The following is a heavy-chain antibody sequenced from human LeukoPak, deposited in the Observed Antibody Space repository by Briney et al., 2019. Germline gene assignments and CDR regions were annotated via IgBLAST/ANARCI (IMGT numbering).Heavy chain of an antibody. CDR1: GFTFSSYA. CDR3: ARDRVNWNDVGGLFDY. D-gene: IGHD1-1*01. Sequence: PGGSLRLSCAASGFTFSSYAMSWVRQAPGKGLEWVSAISGSGGSTYYADSVKGRFTFSRDNSKNTLYLQMNSLRAEDTAVYYCARDRVNWNDVGGLFDYWGQGALVTVSS. CDR2: ISGSGGST. V-gene: IGHV3-23*01. J-gene: IGHJ4*02.